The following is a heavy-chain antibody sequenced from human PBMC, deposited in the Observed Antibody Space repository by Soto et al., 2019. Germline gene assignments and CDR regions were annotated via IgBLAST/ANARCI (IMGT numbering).Heavy chain of an antibody. D-gene: IGHD3-3*01. CDR2: MNPNSGNT. CDR3: ARAARITIFGVVIQGNWFDP. J-gene: IGHJ5*02. CDR1: GYTFTSYD. V-gene: IGHV1-8*01. Sequence: QVQLVQSGAEVKKPGASVKVSCKASGYTFTSYDINWVRQATGQGLEWMGWMNPNSGNTGYAQRFQGRVTMTRNTSISTAYMELCSLRSEDTAVYYCARAARITIFGVVIQGNWFDPWGQGTLVTVSS.